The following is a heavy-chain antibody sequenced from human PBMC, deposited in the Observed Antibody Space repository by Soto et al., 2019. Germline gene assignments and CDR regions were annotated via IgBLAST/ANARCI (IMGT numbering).Heavy chain of an antibody. CDR2: FDPEDGET. CDR1: GYTLTELS. V-gene: IGHV1-24*01. Sequence: ASVKVSCKVSGYTLTELSMHWVRQAPGKGLEWMGGFDPEDGETIYAQKFQGRVTMTEDTSTDTAYMELSSLRSEDTAVYYCATEGHYDILTGPIPPSYWGQGTQVTVSS. J-gene: IGHJ4*02. CDR3: ATEGHYDILTGPIPPSY. D-gene: IGHD3-9*01.